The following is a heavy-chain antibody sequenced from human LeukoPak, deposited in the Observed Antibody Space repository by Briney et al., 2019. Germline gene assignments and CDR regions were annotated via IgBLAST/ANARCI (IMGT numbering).Heavy chain of an antibody. CDR2: ISSSSSYI. Sequence: PGGSLRLSCAASGFTVSSNYMSWVRQAPGKGLEWVSSISSSSSYIYYADSVKGRFTISRDNAKNSLYLQMNSLRAEDTAVYYCARDHWSGYAFDYWGQGTLVTVSS. D-gene: IGHD3-3*01. J-gene: IGHJ4*02. CDR1: GFTVSSNY. V-gene: IGHV3-21*01. CDR3: ARDHWSGYAFDY.